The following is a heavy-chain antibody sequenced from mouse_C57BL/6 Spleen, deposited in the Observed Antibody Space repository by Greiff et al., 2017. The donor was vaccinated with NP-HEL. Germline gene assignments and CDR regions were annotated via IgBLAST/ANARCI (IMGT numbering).Heavy chain of an antibody. CDR2: ISSGGSYT. Sequence: EVKLMESGGDLVKPGGSLKLSCAASGFTFSSYGMSWVRQTPDKRLEWVATISSGGSYTYYPDSVKGRFTISRDNAKNTLYLQMSSLKSEDTAMYYGARQFITTVVATTDAMDYWGQGTSVTVSS. D-gene: IGHD1-1*01. V-gene: IGHV5-6*01. CDR1: GFTFSSYG. J-gene: IGHJ4*01. CDR3: ARQFITTVVATTDAMDY.